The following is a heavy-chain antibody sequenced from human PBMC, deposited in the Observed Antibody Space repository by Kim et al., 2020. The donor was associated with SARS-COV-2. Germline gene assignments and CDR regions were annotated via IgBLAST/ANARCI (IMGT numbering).Heavy chain of an antibody. D-gene: IGHD2-2*01. V-gene: IGHV1-69*13. CDR2: IIPIFGTA. Sequence: SVKVSCKASGGTFSSYAISWVRQAPGQGLEWMGGIIPIFGTANYAQKFQGRVTITADESTSTAYMELSSLRSEDTAVYYCAREAASDCSSTSCYGWFDPWGQGTLVTVSS. CDR3: AREAASDCSSTSCYGWFDP. J-gene: IGHJ5*02. CDR1: GGTFSSYA.